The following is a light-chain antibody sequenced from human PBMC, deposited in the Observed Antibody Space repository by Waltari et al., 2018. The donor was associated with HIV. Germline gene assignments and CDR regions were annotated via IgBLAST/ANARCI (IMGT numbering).Light chain of an antibody. Sequence: QSVLTQPPSISGAPGQRITVSCSGTSSNIRAGYEVHWYQQLPGTAPKLLLYKNKNRPSGVPDRFSASKSDASASLAITGLQAADEGDYFCQSYDTSLSAWVFGGGTRLTVL. CDR1: SSNIRAGYE. CDR3: QSYDTSLSAWV. CDR2: KNK. V-gene: IGLV1-40*03. J-gene: IGLJ2*01.